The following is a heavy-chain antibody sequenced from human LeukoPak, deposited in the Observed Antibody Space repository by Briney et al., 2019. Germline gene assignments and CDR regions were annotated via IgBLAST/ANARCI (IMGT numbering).Heavy chain of an antibody. J-gene: IGHJ4*02. CDR1: GYNFSNYW. D-gene: IGHD3-10*02. Sequence: GESLKISCKGSGYNFSNYWIGWVRQTPGKGLEWMGIIYPGDSETRSNPSLQGQGIMSADKSIRTAYLQWSSLKASDTATYYCARLGPDYHNVRPIFDFWGQGTLVTVSS. V-gene: IGHV5-51*01. CDR3: ARLGPDYHNVRPIFDF. CDR2: IYPGDSET.